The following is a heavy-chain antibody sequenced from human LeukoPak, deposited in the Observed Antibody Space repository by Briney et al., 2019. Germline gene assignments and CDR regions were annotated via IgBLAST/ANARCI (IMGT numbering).Heavy chain of an antibody. CDR1: GGSISSYY. V-gene: IGHV4-4*07. Sequence: PSETLSLTCTVSGGSISSYYWSWIRQPAGKGLEWIGRIYTSGSTNYNPSLKSRVTMSVDTSKNQFSLKLSSVTAADTAVYYCARDTGSRMVAWNWFDPWGQGTLVTVSS. D-gene: IGHD5-12*01. CDR3: ARDTGSRMVAWNWFDP. CDR2: IYTSGST. J-gene: IGHJ5*02.